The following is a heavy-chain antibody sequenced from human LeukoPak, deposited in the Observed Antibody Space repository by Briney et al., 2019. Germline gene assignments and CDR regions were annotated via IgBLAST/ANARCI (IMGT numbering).Heavy chain of an antibody. J-gene: IGHJ4*02. CDR2: IIPIFGTA. CDR3: ARVQSGYYYTEFDY. D-gene: IGHD3-22*01. Sequence: ASVKVSCKASGYTFSSYAISWVRQAPGQGLEWMGGIIPIFGTANYAQKFQGRVTITADESTSTAYMELSSLRSEDTAVYYCARVQSGYYYTEFDYWGQGTLVTVSS. V-gene: IGHV1-69*13. CDR1: GYTFSSYA.